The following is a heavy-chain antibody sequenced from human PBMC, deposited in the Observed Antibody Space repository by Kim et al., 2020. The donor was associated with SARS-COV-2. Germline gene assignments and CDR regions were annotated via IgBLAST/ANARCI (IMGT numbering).Heavy chain of an antibody. CDR2: TT. V-gene: IGHV3-49*02. J-gene: IGHJ3*02. CDR3: TRVLDGGAFDI. D-gene: IGHD3-3*01. Sequence: TTEYPSSVKARYTISRDDSKSIAYLQMNSLKTEDTAVYYCTRVLDGGAFDIWGQGTMVTVSS.